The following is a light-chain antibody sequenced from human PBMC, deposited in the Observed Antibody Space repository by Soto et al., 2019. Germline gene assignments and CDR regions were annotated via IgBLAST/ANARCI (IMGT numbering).Light chain of an antibody. CDR1: QSVSSY. CDR3: QQRSNLVT. Sequence: EIVLTQSPVTLSLSPGERATLSCRASQSVSSYLAWYQQKPGQAPRLLIYDASNRATGVPARFSGSESGTDFTLTISSLEPEDFAVYYCQQRSNLVTFGQGTKVEIK. CDR2: DAS. V-gene: IGKV3-11*01. J-gene: IGKJ1*01.